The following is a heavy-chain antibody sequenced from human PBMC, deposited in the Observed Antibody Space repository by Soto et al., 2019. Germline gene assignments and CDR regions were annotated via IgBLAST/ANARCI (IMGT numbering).Heavy chain of an antibody. J-gene: IGHJ4*02. D-gene: IGHD6-19*01. V-gene: IGHV7-4-1*01. CDR3: ARDLRHRRGIEVAGYPF. Sequence: QVQLVQSGSELKKPGASVKVSCKASGYTFTSYAMNWVRQAPGQGLEWMGWINTNTGNPTYAQGFTGRFVFSLDTSVSTAYLQICSLKAEDTAVYYCARDLRHRRGIEVAGYPFWGQGTLVTVSS. CDR2: INTNTGNP. CDR1: GYTFTSYA.